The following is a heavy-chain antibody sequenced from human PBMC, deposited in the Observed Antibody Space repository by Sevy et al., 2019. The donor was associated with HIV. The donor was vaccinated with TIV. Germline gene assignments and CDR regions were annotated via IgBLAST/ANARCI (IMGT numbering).Heavy chain of an antibody. Sequence: GGSLRLSCAASGFTFSSYAMSWVRQAPGKGLEWVSAISGSGGSTYYADSVKGRFTISRDNSKNTLYLQMNSLGAEDTAVYYCAKVEMATRPPPIRYNWFDPWGQGTLVTVSS. CDR2: ISGSGGST. D-gene: IGHD5-12*01. J-gene: IGHJ5*02. V-gene: IGHV3-23*01. CDR3: AKVEMATRPPPIRYNWFDP. CDR1: GFTFSSYA.